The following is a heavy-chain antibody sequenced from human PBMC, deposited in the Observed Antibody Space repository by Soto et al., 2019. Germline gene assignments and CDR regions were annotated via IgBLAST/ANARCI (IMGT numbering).Heavy chain of an antibody. J-gene: IGHJ4*02. CDR2: ISGSGGST. Sequence: EVQLLESGGGLVQPGGSLRLSCAASGFTFSSYAMSWVRQAPGKGLEWVSAISGSGGSTYYADSVKGRFTISRDNSKNTLYLQMNSLRAEDTAVYYCAKDKIPRIFGVVISPVLFGYWGQGTLVTVSS. CDR3: AKDKIPRIFGVVISPVLFGY. D-gene: IGHD3-3*01. CDR1: GFTFSSYA. V-gene: IGHV3-23*01.